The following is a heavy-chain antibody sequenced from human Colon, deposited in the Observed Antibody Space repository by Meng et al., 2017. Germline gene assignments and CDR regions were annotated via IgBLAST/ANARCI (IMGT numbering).Heavy chain of an antibody. D-gene: IGHD6-19*01. CDR1: GFNVSSNY. CDR3: ARGSSRSSGCYYFDY. J-gene: IGHJ4*02. V-gene: IGHV3-53*01. CDR2: ICSGGLT. Sequence: GESLKISCAASGFNVSSNYLTWVRQAPGKGLEWVSLICSGGLTYYADPVKGRFTIPRDNSKNTLYLQMNILRAEDMAVSCCARGSSRSSGCYYFDYWGQGTLVTVSS.